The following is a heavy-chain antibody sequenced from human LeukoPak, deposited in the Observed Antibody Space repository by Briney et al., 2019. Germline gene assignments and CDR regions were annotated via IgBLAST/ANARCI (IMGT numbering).Heavy chain of an antibody. Sequence: GASVKVSCKASGYTFTSYGISWVRQAPGQGLEWMGWISAYNGNTNYAQKLQGRVTMTTDTSTSTAYMELRSLRSDDTAVYYCARGSYCGGDCYGIDYWGQGTLVTVSS. D-gene: IGHD2-21*02. J-gene: IGHJ4*02. CDR2: ISAYNGNT. V-gene: IGHV1-18*01. CDR1: GYTFTSYG. CDR3: ARGSYCGGDCYGIDY.